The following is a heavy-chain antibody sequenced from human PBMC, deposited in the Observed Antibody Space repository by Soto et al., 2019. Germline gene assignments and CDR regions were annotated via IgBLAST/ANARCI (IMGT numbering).Heavy chain of an antibody. D-gene: IGHD2-15*01. J-gene: IGHJ5*02. CDR2: IWYDGANK. CDR3: SRGIYCSGGSGRWHSWLDL. CDR1: GFTFSHYG. Sequence: GGSLRLSCAASGFTFSHYGMHWVRQAPGTWLEWVPVIWYDGANKYYADSVKGRFTISRDNSNNTLYLQMNSLRADDTSVYYCSRGIYCSGGSGRWHSWLDLWGQGTLVTVSA. V-gene: IGHV3-33*01.